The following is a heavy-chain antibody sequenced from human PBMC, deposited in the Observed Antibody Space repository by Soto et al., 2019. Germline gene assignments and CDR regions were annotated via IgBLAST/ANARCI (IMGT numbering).Heavy chain of an antibody. D-gene: IGHD3-10*01. V-gene: IGHV4-31*03. CDR3: ARPPLPGFGKYAMDV. CDR1: GGSISSGGYY. CDR2: NYYSGIT. J-gene: IGHJ6*02. Sequence: PSETLSLTCTVSGGSISSGGYYWTWIRQHPGKGLEWIGYNYYSGITYYNPSLKSRVTISLDTSKNQFSLKLSSVTAADTAVYYCARPPLPGFGKYAMDVWGQGTTVTVSS.